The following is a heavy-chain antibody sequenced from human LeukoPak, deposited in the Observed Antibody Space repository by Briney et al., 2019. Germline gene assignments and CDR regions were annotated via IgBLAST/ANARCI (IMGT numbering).Heavy chain of an antibody. CDR1: GYTFTSYG. CDR3: ARDRKTARLGYYYYGMDV. D-gene: IGHD1-1*01. CDR2: ISAYNGNT. V-gene: IGHV1-18*01. Sequence: GASVKVSCKASGYTFTSYGISWVRQAPGQGLEWMGWISAYNGNTNYAQKLQDRVTMTTDTSTSTAYMELRSLRSDDTAVYYCARDRKTARLGYYYYGMDVWGQGTTVTVSS. J-gene: IGHJ6*02.